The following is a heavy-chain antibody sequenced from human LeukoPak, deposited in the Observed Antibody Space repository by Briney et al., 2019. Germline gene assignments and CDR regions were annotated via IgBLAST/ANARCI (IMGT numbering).Heavy chain of an antibody. CDR1: GATYTTYA. CDR3: ARDYSSGWTLFFDY. J-gene: IGHJ4*02. D-gene: IGHD6-19*01. CDR2: IMPIFGTT. Sequence: SVKVSCKASGATYTTYAINWVRQAPGQGLEWMGGIMPIFGTTKYARKFEGRVTITADKSTITAYMELSSLRSEDTAIYYCARDYSSGWTLFFDYWGQGTPVIVSS. V-gene: IGHV1-69*06.